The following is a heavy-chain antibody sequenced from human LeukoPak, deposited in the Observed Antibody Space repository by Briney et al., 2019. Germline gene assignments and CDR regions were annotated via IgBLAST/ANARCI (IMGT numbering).Heavy chain of an antibody. V-gene: IGHV4-59*01. CDR3: AREGFNDAFDI. J-gene: IGHJ3*02. Sequence: SETLSHTCTVSGGSISRYYWSWIRQPPGKGLEWIGYIYYSGSTNYNPSLKSRVTISVDTSKNQFSLKLSSVTAADTAVYYCAREGFNDAFDIWGQGTMVTVSS. CDR2: IYYSGST. CDR1: GGSISRYY.